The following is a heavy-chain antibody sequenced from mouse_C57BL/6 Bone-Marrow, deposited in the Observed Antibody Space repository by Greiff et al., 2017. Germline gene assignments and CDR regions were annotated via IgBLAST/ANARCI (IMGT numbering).Heavy chain of an antibody. CDR3: TIIYYGNYHAMDY. Sequence: VQLQQPGAELVKPGASVKMSCKASGYTFTSYWITWVKQRPGQGLEWIGDIYPGSGSTNYNEKFKSKATLTVDTSSSTAYMQLSSLTSEDSAVCYCTIIYYGNYHAMDYWGQGTSVTVSS. CDR2: IYPGSGST. J-gene: IGHJ4*01. V-gene: IGHV1-55*01. CDR1: GYTFTSYW. D-gene: IGHD2-1*01.